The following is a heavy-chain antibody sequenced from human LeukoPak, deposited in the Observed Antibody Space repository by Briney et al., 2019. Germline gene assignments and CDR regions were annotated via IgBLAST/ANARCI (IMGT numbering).Heavy chain of an antibody. CDR2: INSNGGST. J-gene: IGHJ4*02. CDR3: AREGSNGESDF. D-gene: IGHD6-13*01. V-gene: IGHV3-64*01. CDR1: GFAFSAYG. Sequence: GGSLRLSCAASGFAFSAYGMHWVRQAPGKGLEYVSAINSNGGSTYNANSVKGRFTVSRDNSKNTLYLQMGSLRGEDMAVYYCAREGSNGESDFWGQGTLVTVSS.